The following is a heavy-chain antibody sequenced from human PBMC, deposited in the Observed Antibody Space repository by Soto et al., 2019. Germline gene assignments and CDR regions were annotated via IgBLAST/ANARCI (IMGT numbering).Heavy chain of an antibody. CDR3: ASRDYEYGRLGFDY. V-gene: IGHV1-69*06. Sequence: SVKVSCKASGGTFSSYAISWVRQAPGQGLEWMGGIIPIFGTANYAQKFQGRVTITADKSTSTAYMELSSLRSEDTAVYYCASRDYEYGRLGFDYWGQGTLVTVSS. CDR1: GGTFSSYA. J-gene: IGHJ4*02. D-gene: IGHD3-22*01. CDR2: IIPIFGTA.